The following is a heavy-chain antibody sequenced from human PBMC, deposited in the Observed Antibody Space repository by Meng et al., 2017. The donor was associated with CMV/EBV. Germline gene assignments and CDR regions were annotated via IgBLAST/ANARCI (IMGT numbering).Heavy chain of an antibody. Sequence: ASVKVSCKASGYTFTGYYMHWVRQAPGQGLEWMGWINPNSGGTNYAQKFQGRVTMTRDTSISTAYMELSRLRSDDTAVYYCARDYLIAAAGTNYYYGMDVWGQGTTVTVS. CDR3: ARDYLIAAAGTNYYYGMDV. CDR2: INPNSGGT. J-gene: IGHJ6*02. D-gene: IGHD6-13*01. CDR1: GYTFTGYY. V-gene: IGHV1-2*02.